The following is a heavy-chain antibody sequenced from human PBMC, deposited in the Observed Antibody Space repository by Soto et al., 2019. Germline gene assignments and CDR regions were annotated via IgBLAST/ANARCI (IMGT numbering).Heavy chain of an antibody. V-gene: IGHV4-34*01. D-gene: IGHD3-22*01. CDR2: INHSGST. CDR1: GGSFSGYY. Sequence: PSETLSLTCAVYGGSFSGYYWSWIRQPPGKGLEWIGEINHSGSTNYNPSLKSRVTISVDTSKNQFSLKLSSVTAADTAAYYCARRPRITMIVVVSPGWFDPWGQGTLVTVSS. J-gene: IGHJ5*02. CDR3: ARRPRITMIVVVSPGWFDP.